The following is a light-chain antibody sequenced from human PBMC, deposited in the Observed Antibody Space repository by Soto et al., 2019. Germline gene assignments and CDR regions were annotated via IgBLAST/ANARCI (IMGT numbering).Light chain of an antibody. J-gene: IGKJ4*01. V-gene: IGKV1-39*01. CDR3: HKSYSTPKLT. CDR1: RNITFY. CDR2: AAS. Sequence: DIQMTQSPSSLSASVGDRVTITCRASRNITFYLNWYQQKPGKAPNLLIYAASSLQSGVPPRFSGSGSGTDFTLTTRSPEPQDFAPYYCHKSYSTPKLTVGEGTKVEIK.